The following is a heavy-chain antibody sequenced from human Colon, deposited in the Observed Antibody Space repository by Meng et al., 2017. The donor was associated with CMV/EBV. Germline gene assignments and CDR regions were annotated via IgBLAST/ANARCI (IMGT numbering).Heavy chain of an antibody. D-gene: IGHD3-22*01. CDR3: ARDRRHYDEGSGYGSIDY. CDR2: KSADGSIE. J-gene: IGHJ4*02. V-gene: IGHV3-30-3*01. Sequence: GGSLRLSCAGSGFIFRAYAMHWVRQAPGKGLEWLAVKSADGSIEYHADSVKGRFIISRDNAKNSLYLQMNSLRAEDMAVYYCARDRRHYDEGSGYGSIDYWGQGTLVTVSS. CDR1: GFIFRAYA.